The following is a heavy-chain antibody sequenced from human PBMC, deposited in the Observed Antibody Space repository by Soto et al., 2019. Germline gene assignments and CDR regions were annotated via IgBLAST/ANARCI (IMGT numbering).Heavy chain of an antibody. V-gene: IGHV3-66*01. CDR3: ARNVPVTTLGY. D-gene: IGHD4-17*01. J-gene: IGHJ4*02. Sequence: PGGSLRLSCAASGVTVSNNYMTWVRQAPGKGLELVSIIYSTGNTFYADSVKGRFTISRDNSKNTLYLQMNSLRVEDTAVYYCARNVPVTTLGYWGQGTLVTVSS. CDR2: IYSTGNT. CDR1: GVTVSNNY.